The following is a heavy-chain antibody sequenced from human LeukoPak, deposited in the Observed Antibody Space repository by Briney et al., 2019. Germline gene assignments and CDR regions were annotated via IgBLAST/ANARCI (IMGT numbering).Heavy chain of an antibody. CDR3: ARDPYYYDSTLGAFDI. Sequence: GGSLRLSCAASGFTISSNYMSWVRQAPGKGLEWVSLIYSAGNTYYAGSVKGRFTISRDNSKNTLHLQMNSLRGEDTAVYYCARDPYYYDSTLGAFDIWGQGTMVTVSS. CDR2: IYSAGNT. D-gene: IGHD3-22*01. V-gene: IGHV3-53*01. CDR1: GFTISSNY. J-gene: IGHJ3*02.